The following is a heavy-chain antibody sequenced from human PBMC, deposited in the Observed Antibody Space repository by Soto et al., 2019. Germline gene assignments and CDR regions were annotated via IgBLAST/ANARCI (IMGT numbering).Heavy chain of an antibody. J-gene: IGHJ4*02. CDR3: ARRYCSGGYCSCTFDF. Sequence: SETLSLTCAVYGGSFSGYYWSWIRQTPGKGLEWIGEINHGGSANYNPALKSRVTISVDTSKKQFSLKLSPVTAADTAVYYCARRYCSGGYCSCTFDFWGQGTLVTVSS. CDR1: GGSFSGYY. CDR2: INHGGSA. V-gene: IGHV4-34*01. D-gene: IGHD2-15*01.